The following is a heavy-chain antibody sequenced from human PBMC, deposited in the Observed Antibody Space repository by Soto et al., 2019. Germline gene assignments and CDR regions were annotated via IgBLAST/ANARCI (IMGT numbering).Heavy chain of an antibody. CDR1: GYNFNSHS. CDR2: INPNTGNP. J-gene: IGHJ4*02. CDR3: ARDRASGSFDY. D-gene: IGHD1-26*01. V-gene: IGHV7-4-1*01. Sequence: GASVNVSCKCSGYNFNSHSINWWRQAPGQGLEWMGWINPNTGNPTYEQGFTGRFVFSVDTSVSTVYLQIFSLKADDSAVYYCARDRASGSFDYWGQGTLVTVSS.